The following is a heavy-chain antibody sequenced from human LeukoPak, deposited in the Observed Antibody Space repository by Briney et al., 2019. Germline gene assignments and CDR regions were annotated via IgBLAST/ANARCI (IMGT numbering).Heavy chain of an antibody. J-gene: IGHJ4*02. CDR3: ASAGIAALFDY. Sequence: PGGSLRLSCAASGFTFSSYGMNWVRQAPGKGLEWVAFIRFDGRDKYYADSAKGRFTISRDNSKSTLDLQMNSLRVEDTAVYYCASAGIAALFDYWGQGTLVTVSS. CDR2: IRFDGRDK. CDR1: GFTFSSYG. V-gene: IGHV3-30*02. D-gene: IGHD6-13*01.